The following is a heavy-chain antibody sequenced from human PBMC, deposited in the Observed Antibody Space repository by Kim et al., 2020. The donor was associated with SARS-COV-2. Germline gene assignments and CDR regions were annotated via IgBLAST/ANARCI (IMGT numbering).Heavy chain of an antibody. CDR3: ARYNYFDIGGALDF. CDR1: GGSISSGRYF. CDR2: IYSDGGT. J-gene: IGHJ4*02. D-gene: IGHD3-22*01. V-gene: IGHV4-39*01. Sequence: SETLSLTCTVSGGSISSGRYFWAWIRQPPEKGLEWIANIYSDGGTYYNPSLKSRVSISVDTSKNQVSLKLASVAVADAALYYCARYNYFDIGGALDFWGEGVLVTVSS.